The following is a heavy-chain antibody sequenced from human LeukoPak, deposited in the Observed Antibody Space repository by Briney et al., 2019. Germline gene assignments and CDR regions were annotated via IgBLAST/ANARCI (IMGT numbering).Heavy chain of an antibody. CDR1: GFTFSSYA. CDR3: AKDLDDDNYYDSSGYYYPNLYYFDY. D-gene: IGHD3-22*01. V-gene: IGHV3-30-3*01. CDR2: ISYDGSNK. J-gene: IGHJ4*02. Sequence: PGGSLRLSCAASGFTFSSYAMHWVRQAPGKGLEWVAVISYDGSNKYYADSVKGRFTISRDNSKNTLYLQMNSLRAEDTAVYYCAKDLDDDNYYDSSGYYYPNLYYFDYWGQGTLVTVSS.